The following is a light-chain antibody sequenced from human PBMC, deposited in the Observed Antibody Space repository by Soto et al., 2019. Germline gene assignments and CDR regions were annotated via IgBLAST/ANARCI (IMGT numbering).Light chain of an antibody. V-gene: IGLV2-8*01. CDR1: SSDVGGYNY. CDR2: EVS. J-gene: IGLJ3*02. CDR3: SSYAGSNNLGV. Sequence: QSALTQPPSASGSRGQSVTISCTGTSSDVGGYNYVSWYQQHPGKAPKLMIYEVSKRPSGVPDRFSGSKSGNTASLTVSGLQPEDEADYYCSSYAGSNNLGVFGGGTKLTFL.